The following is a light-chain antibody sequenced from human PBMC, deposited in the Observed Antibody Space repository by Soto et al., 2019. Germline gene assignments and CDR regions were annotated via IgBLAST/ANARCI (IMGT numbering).Light chain of an antibody. CDR3: QQYVNSPFT. V-gene: IGKV3D-20*01. J-gene: IGKJ3*01. CDR1: QSISSNY. Sequence: EIVLTQSPATLSLSPGERATLSCGASQSISSNYLAWYQQKPGLAPRLLIYVASTRATGIPDRFTGSGSGTDFTLTISRLEPEDFALYYCQQYVNSPFTFGPGTKVDIK. CDR2: VAS.